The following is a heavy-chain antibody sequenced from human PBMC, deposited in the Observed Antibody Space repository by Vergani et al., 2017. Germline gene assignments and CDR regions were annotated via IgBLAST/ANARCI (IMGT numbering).Heavy chain of an antibody. J-gene: IGHJ6*02. CDR1: GFTFDDYA. V-gene: IGHV3-9*01. D-gene: IGHD3-22*01. CDR3: ARISYDSSGFYYYGMDV. CDR2: INSDGSST. Sequence: EVQLVESGGGLVQPGRSLRLSCAASGFTFDDYAMHWVRQAPGKGLEWVSGINSDGSSTSYADSVKGRFTISRDNAKNSLYLQMNSLRAEDTAVYYCARISYDSSGFYYYGMDVWGQGTTVTVSS.